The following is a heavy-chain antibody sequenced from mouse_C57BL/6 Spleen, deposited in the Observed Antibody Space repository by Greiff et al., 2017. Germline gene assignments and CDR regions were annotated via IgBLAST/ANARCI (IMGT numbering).Heavy chain of an antibody. CDR3: DKNYGAGDYYALDY. Sequence: VRLQQSVAELVRPGASVKLSCTASGFTIKNTYMHWVKQRPEQGLEWIGRIDPANGNTKYAPKFQGKATITADTSSNTAYLQLSNLTSEDTAIYDFDKNYGAGDYYALDYWGQGTSVTVSS. D-gene: IGHD1-2*01. V-gene: IGHV14-3*01. CDR1: GFTIKNTY. J-gene: IGHJ4*01. CDR2: IDPANGNT.